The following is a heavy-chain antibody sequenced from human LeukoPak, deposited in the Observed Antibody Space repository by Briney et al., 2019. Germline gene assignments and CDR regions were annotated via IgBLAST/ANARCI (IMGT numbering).Heavy chain of an antibody. CDR2: IYSSGST. CDR1: GVYISRYY. V-gene: IGHV4-59*01. CDR3: AGTYYYDSSGSREFDY. D-gene: IGHD3-22*01. J-gene: IGHJ4*02. Sequence: SETLSLTCSVSGVYISRYYRSWLQQPPGKGLDGVGYIYSSGSTKYNTSLKSRVTISVDTSKNQFSLKLSSVTAADTAVYYCAGTYYYDSSGSREFDYWGQGTLVTVSS.